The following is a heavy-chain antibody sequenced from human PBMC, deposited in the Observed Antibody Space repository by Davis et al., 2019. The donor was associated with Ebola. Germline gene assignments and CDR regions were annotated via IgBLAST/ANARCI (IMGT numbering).Heavy chain of an antibody. CDR3: ARGGYSYGYTRFDP. V-gene: IGHV3-11*04. CDR1: GFTFSDYY. J-gene: IGHJ5*02. Sequence: GESLKISCAASGFTFSDYYMSWIRQAPGKGLEWVSYISSSGSTIYYADSVKGRFTISRDNAKNSLYLQMNSLRAEDTAVYYCARGGYSYGYTRFDPWGQGTLVTVSS. D-gene: IGHD5-18*01. CDR2: ISSSGSTI.